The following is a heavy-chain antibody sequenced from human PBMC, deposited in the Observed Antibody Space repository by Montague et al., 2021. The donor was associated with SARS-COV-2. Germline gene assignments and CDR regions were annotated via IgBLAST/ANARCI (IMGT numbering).Heavy chain of an antibody. CDR2: IYYSGST. D-gene: IGHD3-22*01. CDR3: ARAHWDNKDSSGSGFDP. V-gene: IGHV4-59*01. J-gene: IGHJ5*02. CDR1: GGSISSYY. Sequence: SETLSLTCTVSGGSISSYYWSWIRQPPGKGLEWIGYIYYSGSTNYNPSLKSRVTISVDTSKNQFSLKLSSVTAAATAVDYCARAHWDNKDSSGSGFDPWGQGTLVTVSS.